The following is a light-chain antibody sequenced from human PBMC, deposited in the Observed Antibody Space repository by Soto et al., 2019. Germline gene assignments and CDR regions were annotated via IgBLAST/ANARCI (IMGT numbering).Light chain of an antibody. V-gene: IGKV1-39*01. CDR1: QSLSKF. J-gene: IGKJ5*01. Sequence: DIQMTQSPSSLSASVGDRVTITCRATQSLSKFLNWYQQKPGKAPNLVIYRASNLQNGVPSRFSGSGSGTDFTLTISSLQPEDFATYFCQQSYSTPHTFSQGTRL. CDR2: RAS. CDR3: QQSYSTPHT.